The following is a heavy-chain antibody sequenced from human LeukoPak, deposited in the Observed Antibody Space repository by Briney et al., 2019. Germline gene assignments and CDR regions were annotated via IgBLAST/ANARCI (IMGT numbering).Heavy chain of an antibody. Sequence: GGSLRLSCAASGFTFSSYSMNWVRQAPGKGLERVSYISSSSSTIYYADSVKGRFTISRDNAKNSLYLQMNSLRAEDTAVYYCARSGYCSSTSCTDDYYYGMDVWGQGTTVTVSS. CDR3: ARSGYCSSTSCTDDYYYGMDV. D-gene: IGHD2-2*01. CDR2: ISSSSSTI. J-gene: IGHJ6*02. CDR1: GFTFSSYS. V-gene: IGHV3-48*01.